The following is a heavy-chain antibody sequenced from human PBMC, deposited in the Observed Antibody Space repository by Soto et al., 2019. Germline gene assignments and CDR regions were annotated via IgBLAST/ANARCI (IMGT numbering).Heavy chain of an antibody. Sequence: ASVKVSCKASGYTFTTFGISWVRQAPGQGLEWMGWISAYTGNTNYAQRLQGRVTMTTDTSTNTAYMELRGLRFDDTAVYYCARDLVVGPMDVWGQGTTVTVSS. J-gene: IGHJ6*02. CDR3: ARDLVVGPMDV. CDR1: GYTFTTFG. CDR2: ISAYTGNT. V-gene: IGHV1-18*01. D-gene: IGHD2-15*01.